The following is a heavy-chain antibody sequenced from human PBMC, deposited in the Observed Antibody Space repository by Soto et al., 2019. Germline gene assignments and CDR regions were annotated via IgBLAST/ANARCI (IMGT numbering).Heavy chain of an antibody. CDR1: GGTFSSYA. J-gene: IGHJ3*02. Sequence: QVQLVQSGAAVKKPGSSVKVSCKASGGTFSSYAISWVRQAPGQGLEWMGGIIPIFGTTNYAQKFQGRVTITADESTSTAYMELSSLRSEDTAVYYCARDIVAKDAFDIWGQGTMVTVSS. V-gene: IGHV1-69*01. CDR3: ARDIVAKDAFDI. CDR2: IIPIFGTT. D-gene: IGHD5-12*01.